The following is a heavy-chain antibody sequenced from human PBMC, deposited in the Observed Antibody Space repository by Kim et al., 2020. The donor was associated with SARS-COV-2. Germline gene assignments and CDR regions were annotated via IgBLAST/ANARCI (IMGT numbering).Heavy chain of an antibody. CDR3: ARRVLSRRVPTAPYYYYGMDV. Sequence: SETLSLTCAVYGGSFSGYYWSWIRQPPGKGLEWIGEISHSGSTNYNPSLKSRVTISVDTSKNQFSLKLSSVTGAATAVYYCARRVLSRRVPTAPYYYYGMDVWGQGASDTVSS. CDR2: ISHSGST. V-gene: IGHV4-34*01. CDR1: GGSFSGYY. J-gene: IGHJ6*02. D-gene: IGHD2-2*01.